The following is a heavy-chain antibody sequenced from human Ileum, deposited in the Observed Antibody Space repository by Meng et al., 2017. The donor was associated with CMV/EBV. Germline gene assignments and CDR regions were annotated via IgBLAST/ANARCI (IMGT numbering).Heavy chain of an antibody. CDR3: VRGNWVSDF. J-gene: IGHJ4*02. D-gene: IGHD7-27*01. Sequence: QVTLRGSGPGLLNPRATLSLPSPWSGGSISNYYWIWIRQPAGKGPEWIGEINYRGSIHYNPSLESRVTISLDMSTNQLSLKLNSVTAADTAVYYCVRGNWVSDFWGQGTLVTVSS. V-gene: IGHV4-59*12. CDR2: INYRGSI. CDR1: GGSISNYY.